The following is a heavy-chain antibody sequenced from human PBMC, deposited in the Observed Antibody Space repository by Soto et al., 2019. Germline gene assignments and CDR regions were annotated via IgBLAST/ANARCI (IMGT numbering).Heavy chain of an antibody. CDR1: GGSISSGGYY. J-gene: IGHJ4*02. Sequence: SETLSLTCTVSGGSISSGGYYWSWIRQHPGKGLEWIGYIYYSGSTYYNPSLKSRLTISVDTSKNQFSLQLTSVTAADTAVYYCATSYGNVWYTYWGQGTQVTVSS. V-gene: IGHV4-31*03. CDR3: ATSYGNVWYTY. CDR2: IYYSGST. D-gene: IGHD6-13*01.